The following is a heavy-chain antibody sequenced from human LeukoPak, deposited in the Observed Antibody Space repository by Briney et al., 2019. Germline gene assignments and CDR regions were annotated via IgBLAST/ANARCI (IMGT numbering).Heavy chain of an antibody. V-gene: IGHV3-43D*03. Sequence: GGSLRLSCAASGFTFDDYAMYWVRQTPGKGLEWVSLISWDGGTAYYADSVRGRFTISRDNSKNSLYLQMNSRKTEDTALYYCAREGMVRGVIIGDYYYYMDVWGKGSTVTVSS. CDR1: GFTFDDYA. CDR2: ISWDGGTA. J-gene: IGHJ6*03. CDR3: AREGMVRGVIIGDYYYYMDV. D-gene: IGHD3-10*01.